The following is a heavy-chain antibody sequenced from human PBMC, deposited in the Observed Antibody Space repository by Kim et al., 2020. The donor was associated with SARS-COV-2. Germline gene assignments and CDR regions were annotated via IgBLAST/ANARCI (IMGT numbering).Heavy chain of an antibody. Sequence: SETLSLTCTVSGGSISSGDYYWSWIRQPPGKGLEWIGYIYYSGSTYYNPSLKSRVTISVDTSKNQFSLKLSSVTAADTAVYYCARDVPYGDYALLGLDYYYGMDVWGQGTTVTVSS. CDR2: IYYSGST. CDR1: GGSISSGDYY. V-gene: IGHV4-30-4*01. J-gene: IGHJ6*02. D-gene: IGHD4-17*01. CDR3: ARDVPYGDYALLGLDYYYGMDV.